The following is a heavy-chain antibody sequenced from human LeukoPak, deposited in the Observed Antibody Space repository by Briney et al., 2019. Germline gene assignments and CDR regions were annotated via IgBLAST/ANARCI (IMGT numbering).Heavy chain of an antibody. J-gene: IGHJ2*01. CDR2: INHSGST. D-gene: IGHD2-21*02. Sequence: SETLSLTCAVYGGSYSGYYWSWIRQPPGKGLEWIGEINHSGSTNYNPSLKSRVTISVDTSKNQFSLKLSSVTAADTAVYYCARVAEGDSYWYFGLWGRGTLVTVSS. CDR1: GGSYSGYY. V-gene: IGHV4-34*01. CDR3: ARVAEGDSYWYFGL.